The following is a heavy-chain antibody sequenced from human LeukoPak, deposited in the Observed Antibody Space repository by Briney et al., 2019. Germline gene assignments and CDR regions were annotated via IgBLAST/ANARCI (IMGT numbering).Heavy chain of an antibody. J-gene: IGHJ4*02. CDR1: W. Sequence: WMXWVXXXPGKGLEWVANIKQDESEKYYVDSVKGRFTISRDNSKSSLYLQMNSLRAEDTAVYYCARALDSSSSRYQAFEEWGQGTLVTVSS. CDR3: ARALDSSSSRYQAFEE. V-gene: IGHV3-7*01. CDR2: IKQDESEK. D-gene: IGHD2-2*01.